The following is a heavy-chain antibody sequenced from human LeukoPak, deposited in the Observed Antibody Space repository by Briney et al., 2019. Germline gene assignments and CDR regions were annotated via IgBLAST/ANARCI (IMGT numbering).Heavy chain of an antibody. D-gene: IGHD6-19*01. CDR2: ISSSGSTI. Sequence: GGSLRLSCAASGFTFSSYEMNWVRQAPGQGLEWVSYISSSGSTIYYADSVKGRFTISRDNAKNSLYLQMNSLRAEDTAVYYCARDGGIAVAAEVYFDYWGQGTLVTVSS. CDR1: GFTFSSYE. CDR3: ARDGGIAVAAEVYFDY. J-gene: IGHJ4*02. V-gene: IGHV3-48*03.